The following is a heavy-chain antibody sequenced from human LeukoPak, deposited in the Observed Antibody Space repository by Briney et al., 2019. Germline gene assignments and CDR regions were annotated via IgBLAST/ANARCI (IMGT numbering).Heavy chain of an antibody. D-gene: IGHD3-16*01. Sequence: GASVKVSCKASGYTFTSYGITWVRQAPGQGLEWMGWISTFNGDTNYAQKFQGRVTMTTDTSTSTAYMELRSLRSDDTAVYYCARDVGGSWFDPWGQGTLVTVSS. CDR1: GYTFTSYG. V-gene: IGHV1-18*01. CDR3: ARDVGGSWFDP. J-gene: IGHJ5*02. CDR2: ISTFNGDT.